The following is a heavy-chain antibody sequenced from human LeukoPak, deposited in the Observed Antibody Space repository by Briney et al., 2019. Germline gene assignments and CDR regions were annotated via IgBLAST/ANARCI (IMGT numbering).Heavy chain of an antibody. V-gene: IGHV4-38-2*01. CDR2: IYHSGST. J-gene: IGHJ3*02. Sequence: SETLSLTCAVSGYSISSGYYWGWIRQPPGKGLEWIGSIYHSGSTYYNPSLKSRVTILADTSKNKFSLKLSSVTAADTAVYYCARVQSYCGGDCYGAFDIWGQGTMVTVSS. D-gene: IGHD2-21*01. CDR1: GYSISSGYY. CDR3: ARVQSYCGGDCYGAFDI.